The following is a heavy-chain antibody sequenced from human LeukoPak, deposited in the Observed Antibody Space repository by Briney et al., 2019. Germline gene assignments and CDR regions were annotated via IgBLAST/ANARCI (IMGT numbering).Heavy chain of an antibody. CDR2: IYYSGST. D-gene: IGHD3-16*02. V-gene: IGHV4-39*01. CDR1: GGSISSSSYY. Sequence: SETLSLTCTVSGGSISSSSYYWGWIRQPPGKGLEWIGSIYYSGSTYYNPSLKSRVTISVDTSKNQFSLKLSSVTAADTAVYYCASAVGSYDYVWGSYLEHYLDYWGQGTLVTVSS. J-gene: IGHJ4*02. CDR3: ASAVGSYDYVWGSYLEHYLDY.